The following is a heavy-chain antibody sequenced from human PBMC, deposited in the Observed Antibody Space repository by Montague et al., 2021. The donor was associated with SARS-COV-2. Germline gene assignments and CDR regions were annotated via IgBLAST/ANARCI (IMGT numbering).Heavy chain of an antibody. Sequence: SETLSLTCAVYGGSFGGHYWSWIRQPPGKGLEWIGEINNSGSTNYNPSLKSRVTISVDTSKNQFSLKLHSVTAADTAVYYCARGRIEVSMIVVVLTGASYYMDVWSKGTTVTVSS. D-gene: IGHD3-22*01. CDR2: INNSGST. V-gene: IGHV4-34*01. CDR1: GGSFGGHY. CDR3: ARGRIEVSMIVVVLTGASYYMDV. J-gene: IGHJ6*03.